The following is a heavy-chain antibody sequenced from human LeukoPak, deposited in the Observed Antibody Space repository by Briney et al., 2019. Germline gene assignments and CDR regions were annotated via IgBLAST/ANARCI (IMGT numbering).Heavy chain of an antibody. CDR2: ISSDESIK. V-gene: IGHV3-30*18. Sequence: GGSLRLSCAASGFTFSSYSMNWVRQAPGKGLEWVAVISSDESIKYYAVSVKGRFTISRDSSKNTLYLQMNSLRAEDTAMYYCAKAAVPRYYFYYMDVWGKGTTVTVSS. CDR1: GFTFSSYS. D-gene: IGHD4-17*01. J-gene: IGHJ6*03. CDR3: AKAAVPRYYFYYMDV.